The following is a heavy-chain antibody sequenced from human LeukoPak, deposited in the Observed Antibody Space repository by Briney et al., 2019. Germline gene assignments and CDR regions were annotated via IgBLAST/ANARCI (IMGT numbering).Heavy chain of an antibody. CDR2: ITSKAYGGTT. CDR3: TRAGGFCGGDCYDN. Sequence: GGSLRLSCTASGFTFGDYAMTWVRQAPGKGLEWVGFITSKAYGGTTQYAASVKGRFTISRDDSKSHAYLQMNSLKIEDTAVYFCTRAGGFCGGDCYDNWGQGTLVTVSS. V-gene: IGHV3-49*04. CDR1: GFTFGDYA. D-gene: IGHD2-21*01. J-gene: IGHJ4*02.